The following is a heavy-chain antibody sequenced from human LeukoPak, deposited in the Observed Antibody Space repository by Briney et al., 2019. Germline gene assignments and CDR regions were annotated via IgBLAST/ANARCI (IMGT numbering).Heavy chain of an antibody. CDR2: IYNDGRT. CDR3: ARVPVLRYFDWLLQTAPDNWFDP. V-gene: IGHV3-53*01. J-gene: IGHJ5*02. CDR1: EFTVRSTY. D-gene: IGHD3-9*01. Sequence: PGGSLRLSCAASEFTVRSTYMSWVRQAPGKGLEWVSIIYNDGRTYDAHSVKGRFTISRDNSKNTLYLQMNSLRVEDTAVYYCARVPVLRYFDWLLQTAPDNWFDPWGQGTLVTVSS.